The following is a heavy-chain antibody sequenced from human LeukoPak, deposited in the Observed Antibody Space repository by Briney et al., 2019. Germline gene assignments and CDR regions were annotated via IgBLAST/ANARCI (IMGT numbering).Heavy chain of an antibody. Sequence: PGGSLRLSCAASKCSICCNYMYWVRQAPGKGLEWVSVIYSDGRTYYADSVKGRFTISRDNSKNTLYLQMNSLRAEDTALYYCAKRGYSYGYTFDYWGQGSLVTVSS. J-gene: IGHJ4*02. CDR2: IYSDGRT. V-gene: IGHV3-53*01. CDR3: AKRGYSYGYTFDY. D-gene: IGHD5-18*01. CDR1: KCSICCNY.